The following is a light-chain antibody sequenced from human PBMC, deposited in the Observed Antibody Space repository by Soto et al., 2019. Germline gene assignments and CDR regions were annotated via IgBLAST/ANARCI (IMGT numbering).Light chain of an antibody. CDR1: SGHSSYA. V-gene: IGLV4-69*01. Sequence: QSVLTQSPSASASLGASVKLTCTLSSGHSSYAFAWHQKQPGKGPRYLMDLNNDGSHTKGDGIPDRFSGSSSGADRYLIISSLQSEDEADYYCQTWGTGFQFFGGGAKVTVL. CDR2: LNNDGSH. J-gene: IGLJ2*01. CDR3: QTWGTGFQF.